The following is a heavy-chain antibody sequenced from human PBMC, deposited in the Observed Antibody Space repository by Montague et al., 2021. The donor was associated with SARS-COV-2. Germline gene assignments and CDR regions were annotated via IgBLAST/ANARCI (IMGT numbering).Heavy chain of an antibody. CDR2: IDWDDDK. CDR1: GFSLSTSGMC. D-gene: IGHD4-23*01. V-gene: IGHV2-70*01. CDR3: ARGRYGGNRGYYFDY. Sequence: QTLSLTCPFSGFSLSTSGMCVSWIRQPPGKALEWLALIDWDDDKYYSTSLKTRLTISKDTSKNQVVLTMTNMDPVDTATYYCARGRYGGNRGYYFDYWGQGTLVTVSS. J-gene: IGHJ4*02.